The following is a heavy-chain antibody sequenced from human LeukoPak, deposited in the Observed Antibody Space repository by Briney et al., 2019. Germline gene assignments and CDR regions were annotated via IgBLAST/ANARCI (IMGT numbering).Heavy chain of an antibody. V-gene: IGHV3-7*01. CDR1: GFTFSSYW. CDR2: IKQDGSEK. Sequence: PGGSLRLSCAASGFTFSSYWMSWVRQAPGKGLEWVANIKQDGSEKYYVDAVKGRFTISRDNAKNSLYLQMNSLRAEDTAVYYCVRDFYTDYYHSYGDDFDFWGQGTLVTVSS. J-gene: IGHJ4*02. CDR3: VRDFYTDYYHSYGDDFDF. D-gene: IGHD3-22*01.